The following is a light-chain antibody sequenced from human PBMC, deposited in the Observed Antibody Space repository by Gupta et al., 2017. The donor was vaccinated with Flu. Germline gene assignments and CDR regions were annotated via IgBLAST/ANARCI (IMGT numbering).Light chain of an antibody. CDR3: QQDDNLPLA. V-gene: IGKV1-33*01. CDR1: QAISNY. CDR2: DAS. J-gene: IGKJ3*01. Sequence: DIQMTQSPSSLSASVGDRVTITCQASQAISNYLNWYQQKPGKAPKLLIYDASNLETGVPSRFSGSGSGTDFTFTISSLQPEDIATYYCQQDDNLPLAFGHGTKVDIK.